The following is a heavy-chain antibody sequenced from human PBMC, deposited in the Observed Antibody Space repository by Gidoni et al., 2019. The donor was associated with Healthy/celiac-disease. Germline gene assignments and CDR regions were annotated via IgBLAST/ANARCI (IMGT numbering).Heavy chain of an antibody. CDR3: AKDRAEWELLSYFDY. CDR1: GFTFSSYG. J-gene: IGHJ4*02. Sequence: AASGFTFSSYGMHWVRQAPGKGLEWVAVISYDGSNKYYADSVKGRFTISRDNSKNTLYLQMNSLRAEDTAVYYCAKDRAEWELLSYFDYWGQGTLVTVSS. V-gene: IGHV3-30*18. CDR2: ISYDGSNK. D-gene: IGHD1-26*01.